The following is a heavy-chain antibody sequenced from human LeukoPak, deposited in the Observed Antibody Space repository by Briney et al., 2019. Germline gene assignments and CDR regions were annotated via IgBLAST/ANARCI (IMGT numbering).Heavy chain of an antibody. CDR3: ARVWCSGGSCEYYFDY. J-gene: IGHJ4*02. Sequence: GASVKVSCKASGYTFTSYGISWVQQAPGQGLEWMGWISAYNGNTNYAQKLQGRVTMTTDTSTSTAYMELRSLRSDDTAVYYCARVWCSGGSCEYYFDYWGQGTLVTVSS. V-gene: IGHV1-18*01. CDR2: ISAYNGNT. CDR1: GYTFTSYG. D-gene: IGHD2-15*01.